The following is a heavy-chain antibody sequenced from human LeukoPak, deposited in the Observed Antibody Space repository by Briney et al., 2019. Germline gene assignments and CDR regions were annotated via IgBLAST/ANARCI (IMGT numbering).Heavy chain of an antibody. CDR1: GYTFTSYA. CDR2: INAGNGNT. Sequence: GASVKVSCKASGYTFTSYAMHWVRQAPGQRLEWMGWINAGNGNTKYSQEFQGRVTITRDTSTSTAYMELRSLRSDDTAVYYCARAYDGRNYMDVWGKGTTVTISS. D-gene: IGHD3-16*01. V-gene: IGHV1-3*01. CDR3: ARAYDGRNYMDV. J-gene: IGHJ6*03.